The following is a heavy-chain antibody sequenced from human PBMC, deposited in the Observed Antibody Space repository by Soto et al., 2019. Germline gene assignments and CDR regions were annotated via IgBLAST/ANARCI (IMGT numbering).Heavy chain of an antibody. CDR2: ISYDGSNK. J-gene: IGHJ4*02. D-gene: IGHD6-19*01. CDR1: GFSFSSYP. V-gene: IGHV3-30-3*01. CDR3: ARDQKWLVQYFDY. Sequence: WVSMRLSWAPAGFSFSSYPMLWVRQAPGRGLEWVAVISYDGSNKYYADSVKGRFTISRDNSKNTLYLQMNSLRAEDTAVYYCARDQKWLVQYFDYWGQGTLVTVSS.